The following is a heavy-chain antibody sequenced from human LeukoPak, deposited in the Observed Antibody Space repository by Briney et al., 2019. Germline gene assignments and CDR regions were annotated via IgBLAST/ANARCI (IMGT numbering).Heavy chain of an antibody. CDR1: GGSISSGNFY. J-gene: IGHJ4*02. CDR3: ARSKTTRAGYYFDY. Sequence: SQTLSLTCTVSGGSISSGNFYWSWIRQPAGKGLEWIGRIYIRGSTNYNPSLKSRVTVSVDTSKNQFSLKMSSVTAADSAIYYCARSKTTRAGYYFDYWGQGTLVTASS. D-gene: IGHD1-7*01. V-gene: IGHV4-61*02. CDR2: IYIRGST.